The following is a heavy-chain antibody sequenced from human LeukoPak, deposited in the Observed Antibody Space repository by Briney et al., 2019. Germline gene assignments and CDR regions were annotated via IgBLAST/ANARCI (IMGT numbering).Heavy chain of an antibody. V-gene: IGHV1-69*04. J-gene: IGHJ4*02. CDR2: IIPILGIA. D-gene: IGHD3-22*01. CDR3: ARAYYYDSSGYYHPLLDY. CDR1: GGTFSSYA. Sequence: GASVKVSCKASGGTFSSYAISWVRQAPGQGLEWMGRIIPILGIANYAQKFQGRVTITADKSTSTAYMELSSLRSEDTAVYYCARAYYYDSSGYYHPLLDYWGQGTLVTVSS.